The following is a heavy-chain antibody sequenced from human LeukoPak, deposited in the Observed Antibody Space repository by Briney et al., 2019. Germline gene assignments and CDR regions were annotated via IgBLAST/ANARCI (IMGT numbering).Heavy chain of an antibody. V-gene: IGHV3-48*04. CDR1: GFTFSSYG. CDR3: ARTVEMATMPLDY. D-gene: IGHD5-24*01. Sequence: GGSLRLSCAASGFTFSSYGMSWVRQAPGKGLEWVSAISSSGSTIYYADSVKGRFTISRDNAKNSLYLQMNSLRAEDTAVYYCARTVEMATMPLDYWGQGTLVTVSS. J-gene: IGHJ4*02. CDR2: ISSSGSTI.